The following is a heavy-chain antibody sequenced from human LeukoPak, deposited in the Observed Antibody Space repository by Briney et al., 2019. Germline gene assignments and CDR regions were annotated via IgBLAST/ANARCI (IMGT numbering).Heavy chain of an antibody. J-gene: IGHJ4*02. CDR3: ARGRWLMNFDY. CDR1: GGSISSSSYY. V-gene: IGHV4-39*01. D-gene: IGHD6-19*01. Sequence: ASETLSLTCTVSGGSISSSSYYWGWIRQPPGKGPEWIGSIYYSGSTYYNPSLKSRVTISVDTSKNQFSLKLSSVTAADTAVYYCARGRWLMNFDYWGQGTLVTVSS. CDR2: IYYSGST.